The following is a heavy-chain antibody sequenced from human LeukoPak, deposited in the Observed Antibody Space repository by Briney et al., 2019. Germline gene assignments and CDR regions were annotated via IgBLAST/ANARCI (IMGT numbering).Heavy chain of an antibody. CDR2: INHSGST. J-gene: IGHJ6*02. CDR3: ARGGRLIRYYYYGMDV. CDR1: GGSFSGYY. V-gene: IGHV4-34*01. Sequence: SETLSLTCAVYGGSFSGYYWSWIRQPPGKGLEWIGEINHSGSTNYNPSLKSRVTISVDTSKKQFSLKLSSVTAADTAVYYCARGGRLIRYYYYGMDVWGQGTTVTVSS. D-gene: IGHD3-10*01.